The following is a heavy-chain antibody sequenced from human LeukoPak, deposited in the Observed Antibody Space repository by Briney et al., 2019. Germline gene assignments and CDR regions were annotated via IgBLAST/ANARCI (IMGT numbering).Heavy chain of an antibody. V-gene: IGHV1-2*02. J-gene: IGHJ4*02. CDR2: INPNSGDT. CDR3: ARAGYRESYYFDY. Sequence: GASVKVSCKASGYTFIGYYMHWVRQAPGQGLEWMGWINPNSGDTSYAQKFQGRVTMTRDTSISTVYMELSSLRSDDTAVYYCARAGYRESYYFDYWGQGTLVTVSP. CDR1: GYTFIGYY. D-gene: IGHD6-25*01.